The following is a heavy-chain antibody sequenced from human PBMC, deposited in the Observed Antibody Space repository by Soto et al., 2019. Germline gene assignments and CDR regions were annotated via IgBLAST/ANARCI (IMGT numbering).Heavy chain of an antibody. CDR1: GGTFSSYA. V-gene: IGHV1-69*13. CDR3: ARDHYSDSSPPRRNACES. CDR2: IIPIFGTA. D-gene: IGHD3-22*01. Sequence: AASVKVSCKASGGTFSSYAISWVRQAPGQGLEWMGGIIPIFGTANYAQKFQGRVTITADESTSTAYMELSSLRSEDTAVYYCARDHYSDSSPPRRNACESWGQGTMVTVSS. J-gene: IGHJ3*02.